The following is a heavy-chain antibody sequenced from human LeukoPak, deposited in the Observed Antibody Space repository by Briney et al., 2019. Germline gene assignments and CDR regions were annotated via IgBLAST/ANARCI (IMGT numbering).Heavy chain of an antibody. V-gene: IGHV1-8*01. Sequence: AAVKVSCKASGYTFTSYDINWVRQATGQGLEWMGWMNPNSGNTGYAQKFQGRVTMTRNSSITTAYMEMSSLGSEDTAVYHCARTESSGYYYNGMDVWGQGTTVTVSS. CDR1: GYTFTSYD. D-gene: IGHD6-13*01. J-gene: IGHJ6*02. CDR3: ARTESSGYYYNGMDV. CDR2: MNPNSGNT.